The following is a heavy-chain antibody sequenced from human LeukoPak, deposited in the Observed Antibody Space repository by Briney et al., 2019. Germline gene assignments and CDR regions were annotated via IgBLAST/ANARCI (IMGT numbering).Heavy chain of an antibody. CDR1: GYSISSGYY. V-gene: IGHV4-38-2*01. CDR2: IYHSGST. CDR3: ARHSRERYYGSGSYRGYDY. D-gene: IGHD3-10*01. J-gene: IGHJ4*02. Sequence: PSETLSLTCAVSGYSISSGYYWGWIRQPPGKGLEWIGSIYHSGSTYYNPSLKSRVTISVDTSKNQFSLKLSSVTAADTAWYYCARHSRERYYGSGSYRGYDYWGQGTRVTVSS.